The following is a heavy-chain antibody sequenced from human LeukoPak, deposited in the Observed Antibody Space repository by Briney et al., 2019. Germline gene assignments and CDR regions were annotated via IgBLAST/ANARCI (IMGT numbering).Heavy chain of an antibody. Sequence: SETLSLTCTVSGFSISSYYWSWVRQPPGKGLEWIGYIYYSGSTNYNASLKSRVSISVDTYKNQFSLKLSSVTAAGTAVYDCARVIPTEPNWFDPWGQGSLVTVSS. CDR2: IYYSGST. CDR1: GFSISSYY. V-gene: IGHV4-59*01. CDR3: ARVIPTEPNWFDP. J-gene: IGHJ5*02. D-gene: IGHD1-14*01.